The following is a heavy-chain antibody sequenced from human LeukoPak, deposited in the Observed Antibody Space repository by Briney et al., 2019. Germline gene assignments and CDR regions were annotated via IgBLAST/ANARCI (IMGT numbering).Heavy chain of an antibody. J-gene: IGHJ5*02. D-gene: IGHD5-24*01. CDR2: IYYPDT. CDR3: ARHPSGRMWLQQGGWFDP. Sequence: SETLSLTCAVSGGSISSGDYSWSWIRQPPGKGLEWIGYIYYPDTYYNPSLKSRVTISVDTSKNQFSLKLTSVTAADTAVYYCARHPSGRMWLQQGGWFDPWGQGTLVTVSS. V-gene: IGHV4-30-2*03. CDR1: GGSISSGDYS.